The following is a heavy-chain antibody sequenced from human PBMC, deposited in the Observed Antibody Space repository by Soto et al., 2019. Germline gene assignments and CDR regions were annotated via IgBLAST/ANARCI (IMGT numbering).Heavy chain of an antibody. J-gene: IGHJ4*02. D-gene: IGHD5-18*01. CDR1: GYTFTGYY. V-gene: IGHV1-2*04. CDR2: INPNSGGT. CDR3: ARGGRIQLWFAGGPYDY. Sequence: QVQLVQSGAEVKKPGASVKVSCKASGYTFTGYYMHWVRQAPGQGLEWTGWINPNSGGTNYAQKFKGWVTMTRDTSISTAYMELSRLRSDDTAVYYCARGGRIQLWFAGGPYDYWGQGTLVTVSS.